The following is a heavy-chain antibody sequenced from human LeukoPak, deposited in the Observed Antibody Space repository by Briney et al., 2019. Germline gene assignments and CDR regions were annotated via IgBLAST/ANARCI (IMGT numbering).Heavy chain of an antibody. Sequence: GGSLRLSCAASGFTFSSYSMNWVRQAPGKGLEWVSSISSSSSYIYYADSVKGRFTISRDNAKNSLYLQMNSLRAEDTAVYYCARAHYASSNIKVPFDVWGKGTTVTVSS. V-gene: IGHV3-21*01. CDR1: GFTFSSYS. J-gene: IGHJ6*04. CDR3: ARAHYASSNIKVPFDV. D-gene: IGHD3-22*01. CDR2: ISSSSSYI.